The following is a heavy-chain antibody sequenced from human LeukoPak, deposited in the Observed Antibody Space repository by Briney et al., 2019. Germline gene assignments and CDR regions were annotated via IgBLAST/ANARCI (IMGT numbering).Heavy chain of an antibody. CDR1: GGSISSYY. CDR3: ARGYNWGSPTRNFYYLDV. J-gene: IGHJ6*03. CDR2: IYTSGST. Sequence: SETLSLTCTVSGGSISSYYWSWIRQPAGKGLEWIGRIYTSGSTNYNPSLKSRVTMSVDTSKNQFSLKLRSVTAADTAVYYCARGYNWGSPTRNFYYLDVWGKGTTVTDSS. V-gene: IGHV4-4*07. D-gene: IGHD7-27*01.